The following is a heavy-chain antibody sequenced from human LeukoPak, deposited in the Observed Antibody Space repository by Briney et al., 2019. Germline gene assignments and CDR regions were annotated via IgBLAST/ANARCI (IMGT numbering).Heavy chain of an antibody. J-gene: IGHJ4*02. CDR3: ARDSSTLDGSGRRYFDY. V-gene: IGHV3-21*01. CDR1: GFTFSSYS. Sequence: PGGSLRLSCAASGFTFSSYSMNWVRQAPGEGLEWVSSISSSSSYIYYADSVKGRFTISRDNAKNSLYLQMNSLRAEDTAVYYCARDSSTLDGSGRRYFDYWGQGTLVTVSS. D-gene: IGHD3-10*01. CDR2: ISSSSSYI.